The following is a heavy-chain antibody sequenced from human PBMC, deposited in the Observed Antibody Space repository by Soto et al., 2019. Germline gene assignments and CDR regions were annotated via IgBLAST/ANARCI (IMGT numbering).Heavy chain of an antibody. CDR3: ARDGSMFRGVIKYYYVMAF. CDR1: GYTFTGYY. J-gene: IGHJ6*02. Sequence: ASVKVSCKAFGYTFTGYYMHWVRQAPGQGLEWMGWINPNSGGTNYAQKFQGWVTMTRDTSISTAYMELSRLRSDDTAVYYCARDGSMFRGVIKYYYVMAFCGQRSTVIVS. V-gene: IGHV1-2*04. CDR2: INPNSGGT. D-gene: IGHD3-10*01.